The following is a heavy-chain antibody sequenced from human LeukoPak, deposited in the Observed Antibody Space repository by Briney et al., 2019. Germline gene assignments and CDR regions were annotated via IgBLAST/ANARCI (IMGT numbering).Heavy chain of an antibody. CDR2: IYYSGST. J-gene: IGHJ5*02. CDR1: GGSISSGGYY. D-gene: IGHD2-2*02. CDR3: ARDLNCSSTSCYTRWFDP. Sequence: PSQTLSLTCTVSGGSISSGGYYWSWIRQHPGKGLEWIGYIYYSGSTYYNPSLKSRVTISVDTSKNQFSLKLSSVTAADTAVYYCARDLNCSSTSCYTRWFDPWGQGTLVTVSS. V-gene: IGHV4-31*03.